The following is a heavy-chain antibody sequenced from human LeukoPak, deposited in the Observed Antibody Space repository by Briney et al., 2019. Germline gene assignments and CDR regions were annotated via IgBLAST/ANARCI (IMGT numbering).Heavy chain of an antibody. CDR1: GFTFSSYA. J-gene: IGHJ6*02. Sequence: PGGSLRLSCAASGFTFSSYAMSWVRQAPGKGLEWVSAISGSGGSTYYADFVKGRFTISRDDSKNTLYLQMNGLRVEDTAVYYCAKDAARTTGTTALYYYGMDVWGQGTTVTVSS. CDR3: AKDAARTTGTTALYYYGMDV. CDR2: ISGSGGST. V-gene: IGHV3-23*01. D-gene: IGHD1-1*01.